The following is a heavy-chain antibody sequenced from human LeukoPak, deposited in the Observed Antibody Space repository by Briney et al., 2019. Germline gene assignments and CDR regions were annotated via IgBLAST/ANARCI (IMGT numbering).Heavy chain of an antibody. D-gene: IGHD1-26*01. J-gene: IGHJ4*02. V-gene: IGHV1-24*01. CDR1: GYTLTELC. CDR3: ATAPTTQWELSYYFDY. Sequence: ASVKVSCKVSGYTLTELCMHWMRQAPGKGLEWMGGFDPEDGETIYAQKFQGRVTMTEDTSTDTAYMELSSLRSEDTAVYYCATAPTTQWELSYYFDYWGQGTLVTVSS. CDR2: FDPEDGET.